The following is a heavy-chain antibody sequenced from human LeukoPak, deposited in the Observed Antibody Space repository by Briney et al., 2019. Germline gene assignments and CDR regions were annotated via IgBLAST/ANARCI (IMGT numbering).Heavy chain of an antibody. CDR1: GFTFSDYY. Sequence: GGSLRLSCAASGFTFSDYYVSWIRQAPGKGLEWVANIKQDESEKDYVDSVKGRFTISRDNAKNSLYLQMSSLRAEDTAVYYCATYSGAHHKTFDDWGQGTLVTVSS. J-gene: IGHJ4*02. D-gene: IGHD1-26*01. CDR3: ATYSGAHHKTFDD. CDR2: IKQDESEK. V-gene: IGHV3-7*03.